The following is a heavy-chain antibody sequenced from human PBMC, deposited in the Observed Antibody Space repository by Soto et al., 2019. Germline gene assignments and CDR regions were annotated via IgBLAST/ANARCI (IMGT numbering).Heavy chain of an antibody. D-gene: IGHD6-13*01. CDR2: ISSSGSTI. CDR3: ARDKYSSSSNDY. Sequence: PGGSLRLSCAASGFTFSDYYMSWIRQAPGKGLEWVSHISSSGSTIYYADSVKGRFTISRDNAKNSLYLQMNSLRAEDTAVYYCARDKYSSSSNDYWGQGTLVTVSS. J-gene: IGHJ4*02. V-gene: IGHV3-11*01. CDR1: GFTFSDYY.